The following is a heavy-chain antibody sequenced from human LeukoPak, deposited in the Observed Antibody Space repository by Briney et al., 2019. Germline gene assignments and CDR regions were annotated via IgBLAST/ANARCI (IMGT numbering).Heavy chain of an antibody. Sequence: GGSLRLSCAASGFTFSSYAMSWVRQAPGKGLEWVSAISGSGASTYYADSVKGRFTISRDNSKNTLYLQMNSLRAEDTAVYYCGKDVGLYDSSGYYNYLGQGTLVNVSS. V-gene: IGHV3-23*01. D-gene: IGHD3-22*01. CDR1: GFTFSSYA. CDR3: GKDVGLYDSSGYYNY. CDR2: ISGSGAST. J-gene: IGHJ4*02.